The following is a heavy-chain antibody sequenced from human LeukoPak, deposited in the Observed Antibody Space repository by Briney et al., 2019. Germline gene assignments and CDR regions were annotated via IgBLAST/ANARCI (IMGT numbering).Heavy chain of an antibody. J-gene: IGHJ3*02. CDR1: GDSISRYY. CDR2: ISNSGST. Sequence: SDTLSLTCTVSGDSISRYYWSWIRQPAGKGLEWIGRISNSGSTKYNPSLNSRVTMSVDTSKNQLSLRLSSVTAADTATYYCARALETGHDAFDIWGQGTVVTVSS. CDR3: ARALETGHDAFDI. V-gene: IGHV4-4*07. D-gene: IGHD1-1*01.